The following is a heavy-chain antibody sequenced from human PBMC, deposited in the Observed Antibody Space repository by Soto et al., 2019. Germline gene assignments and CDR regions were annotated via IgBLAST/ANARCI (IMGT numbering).Heavy chain of an antibody. D-gene: IGHD3-9*01. Sequence: PGGSLRLSCAASGFTFSSYGMHWVRQAPGKGLEWVAVISYDGSNKYYADSVKGRFTISRDNSKNTLYLQMNSLRAEDTAVYYCSKGLLVLTGYSTTSYYFDYWGQGTLVTVS. CDR2: ISYDGSNK. CDR3: SKGLLVLTGYSTTSYYFDY. J-gene: IGHJ4*02. V-gene: IGHV3-30*18. CDR1: GFTFSSYG.